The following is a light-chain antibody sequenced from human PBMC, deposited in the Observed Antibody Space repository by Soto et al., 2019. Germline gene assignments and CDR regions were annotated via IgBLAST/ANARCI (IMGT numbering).Light chain of an antibody. V-gene: IGLV2-8*01. CDR1: RSDVGGYNF. J-gene: IGLJ2*01. CDR2: EVS. Sequence: QSALTQPPSASGSPGQSVTISCTGTRSDVGGYNFVSWYQQHPGKAPKLMIYEVSKRPSGVPARFSGSKSGNTATLTVSGLQAEDEADYCCSSYADSNNLLFGGGTKVTVL. CDR3: SSYADSNNLL.